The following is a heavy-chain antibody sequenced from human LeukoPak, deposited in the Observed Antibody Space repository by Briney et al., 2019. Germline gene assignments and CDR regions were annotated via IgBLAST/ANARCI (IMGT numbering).Heavy chain of an antibody. V-gene: IGHV1-8*01. CDR2: MNPNSGNT. CDR3: ARGRHPGPTWISEY. D-gene: IGHD5-12*01. J-gene: IGHJ4*02. Sequence: ASVKVSCKASEYTFTSYDINWVRQATGQGLEWMGWMNPNSGNTGYAQKFQGRVTMTRNTSISTAYMELSSRTFEDTAVYYCARGRHPGPTWISEYWGQGTLVTVSS. CDR1: EYTFTSYD.